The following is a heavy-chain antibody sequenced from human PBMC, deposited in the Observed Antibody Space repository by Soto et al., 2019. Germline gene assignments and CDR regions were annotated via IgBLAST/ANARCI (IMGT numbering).Heavy chain of an antibody. Sequence: QVQLQESGPGLVKASETLSLTCTVSGGSVSSYYWSWIRQPPGKGLEWIGYIFYSGSTSYNPSLKSRVTISVEXXKXQXXLKLSSVTAADTAVYYCARHGGITMVRGVLAAFDIWGQWTMVSVSS. J-gene: IGHJ3*02. CDR2: IFYSGST. CDR1: GGSVSSYY. V-gene: IGHV4-59*08. D-gene: IGHD3-10*01. CDR3: ARHGGITMVRGVLAAFDI.